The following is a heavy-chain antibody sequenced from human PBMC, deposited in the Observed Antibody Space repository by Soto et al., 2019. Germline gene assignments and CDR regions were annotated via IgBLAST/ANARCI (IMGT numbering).Heavy chain of an antibody. CDR1: GGSISSYY. J-gene: IGHJ4*02. V-gene: IGHV4-59*12. CDR3: ALQGVAIATNPFDY. CDR2: IYYSGST. Sequence: SETLSLTCTVSGGSISSYYWSWIRQPPGKGLEWIGYIYYSGSTNYNPSLKSRVTISVDTSKNQFSLKLSSVTAADTAVYFCALQGVAIATNPFDYWGQGTLVTVSS. D-gene: IGHD2-21*01.